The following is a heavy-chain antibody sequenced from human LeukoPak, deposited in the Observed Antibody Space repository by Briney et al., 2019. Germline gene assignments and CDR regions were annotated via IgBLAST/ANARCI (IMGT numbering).Heavy chain of an antibody. CDR3: ASSSSYYFDY. CDR2: IKRRTDGGTT. CDR1: GFTFNNAW. Sequence: GGSLRLSCAASGFTFNNAWMSWVRQAPGKGLEWVGRIKRRTDGGTTDYAAPVIGRFTISRDDSKNTQYLQMNSLKTEDTAVYYCASSSSYYFDYWGQGTLVTVSS. D-gene: IGHD6-13*01. J-gene: IGHJ4*02. V-gene: IGHV3-15*01.